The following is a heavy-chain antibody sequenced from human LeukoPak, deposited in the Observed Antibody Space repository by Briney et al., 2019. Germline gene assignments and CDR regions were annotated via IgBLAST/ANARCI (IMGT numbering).Heavy chain of an antibody. CDR1: GFTFSSYA. J-gene: IGHJ4*02. Sequence: SGRSLRLSCAASGFTFSSYAMHWVRQAPGKGLEWVAVISYDGSNKYYADSVKGRFTISRDNSKNTLYLQMNSLRAEDTAVYYCARRGIAVAGSTRGQFDYWGQGTLVTVSS. CDR3: ARRGIAVAGSTRGQFDY. CDR2: ISYDGSNK. V-gene: IGHV3-30-3*01. D-gene: IGHD6-19*01.